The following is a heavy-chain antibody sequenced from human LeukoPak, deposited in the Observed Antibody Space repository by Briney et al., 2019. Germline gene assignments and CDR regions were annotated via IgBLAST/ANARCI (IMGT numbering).Heavy chain of an antibody. CDR2: INHSGST. D-gene: IGHD6-13*01. J-gene: IGHJ5*02. CDR3: ARGYQLVQGWFDP. V-gene: IGHV4-34*01. Sequence: MTSETLSLTCAVYGGSFSGYYWSWIRQPPGKGLEWIGEINHSGSTNYNPSFKSRVTISVDTSKNQFSLKLSSVTAADTAVYYCARGYQLVQGWFDPWGQGTLVTVSS. CDR1: GGSFSGYY.